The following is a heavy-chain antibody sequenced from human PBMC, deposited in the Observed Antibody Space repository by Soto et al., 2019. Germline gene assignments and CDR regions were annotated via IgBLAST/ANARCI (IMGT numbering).Heavy chain of an antibody. D-gene: IGHD6-19*01. CDR3: ARSRIAVAGRGWFDP. V-gene: IGHV5-51*01. J-gene: IGHJ5*02. CDR2: IYPGDSDT. Sequence: GESLKISCKGSGYSFTSYWIGWVRQMPGKGLEWMGIIYPGDSDTRYSPSFQGQVTISADKSISTAYLQWSSLKASDTAMYYCARSRIAVAGRGWFDPWGQGTLVTVSS. CDR1: GYSFTSYW.